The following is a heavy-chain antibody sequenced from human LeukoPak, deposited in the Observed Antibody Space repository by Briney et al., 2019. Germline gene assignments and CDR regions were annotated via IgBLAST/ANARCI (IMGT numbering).Heavy chain of an antibody. Sequence: GGSLRLSCEDSGFSFSSYWMNWVRQTPGKGLEWVANINQDGTEKHYVDSVKGRFTISRDTAKNSLYLQMNSLRVEDTAVYYCARGSGSYDYWGQGALVTVSS. J-gene: IGHJ4*02. CDR3: ARGSGSYDY. CDR1: GFSFSSYW. D-gene: IGHD3-10*01. CDR2: INQDGTEK. V-gene: IGHV3-7*01.